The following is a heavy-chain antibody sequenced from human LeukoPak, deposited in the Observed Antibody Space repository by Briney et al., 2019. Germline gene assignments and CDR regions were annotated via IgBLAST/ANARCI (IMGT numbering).Heavy chain of an antibody. CDR3: ARAGRKYAFDY. Sequence: ASVKVSCKSSGYSFTSHDINWVRHATGQGLGWMWCTNPNSGNTGYSHKFQGRVTITTDTSNKRAYIDLRMIVSADTAVYYCARAGRKYAFDYWGQGTLVTVSS. CDR2: TNPNSGNT. J-gene: IGHJ4*02. CDR1: GYSFTSHD. V-gene: IGHV1-8*01.